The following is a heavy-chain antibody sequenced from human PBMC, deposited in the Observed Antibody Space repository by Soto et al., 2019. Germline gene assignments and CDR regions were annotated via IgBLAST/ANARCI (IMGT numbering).Heavy chain of an antibody. CDR3: ARDASGATALGHNYFDY. J-gene: IGHJ4*02. CDR1: GFTFSSYG. Sequence: GGSLRLSCAASGFTFSSYGMHWVRQAPGKGLEWVAVIWYDGSNKYYADSVKGRFTISRDNSKNTLYLQMNSLRAEDTAVYYCARDASGATALGHNYFDYWGQGTLVTVSS. V-gene: IGHV3-33*01. D-gene: IGHD1-26*01. CDR2: IWYDGSNK.